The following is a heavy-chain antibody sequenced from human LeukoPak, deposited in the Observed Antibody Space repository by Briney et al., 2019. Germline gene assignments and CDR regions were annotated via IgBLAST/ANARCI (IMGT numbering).Heavy chain of an antibody. CDR2: IKQDGSEK. V-gene: IGHV3-7*01. D-gene: IGHD5-18*01. J-gene: IGHJ4*02. CDR3: ARGGYSYGHDY. Sequence: GGSLRLSCAASGFTFSSYWMSWVRQAPGKGLEWVANIKQDGSEKYYVDSVKGRFTISRDKAKNSLYLQMNSLRDEDTAVYYCARGGYSYGHDYWGQGTLVTVSS. CDR1: GFTFSSYW.